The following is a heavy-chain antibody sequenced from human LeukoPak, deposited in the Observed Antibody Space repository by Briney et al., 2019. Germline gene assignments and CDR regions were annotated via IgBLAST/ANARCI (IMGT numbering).Heavy chain of an antibody. J-gene: IGHJ4*02. D-gene: IGHD1-26*01. Sequence: GGSLRLSCAASGFTFSSYWMHWVRQAPGKGLVWVSRINSDGSSTSYADSVKGRFTISRDNAKNSLYLQMNSLRAEDTAVYYCARDRALIIVGDHFDYWGQGTLVTVSS. V-gene: IGHV3-74*01. CDR1: GFTFSSYW. CDR3: ARDRALIIVGDHFDY. CDR2: INSDGSST.